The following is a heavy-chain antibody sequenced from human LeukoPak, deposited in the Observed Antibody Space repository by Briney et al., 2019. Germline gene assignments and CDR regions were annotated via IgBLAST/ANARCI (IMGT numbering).Heavy chain of an antibody. CDR3: ANAYYYSSGYSYCFDY. J-gene: IGHJ4*02. V-gene: IGHV3-21*01. Sequence: GGSLRLSCAASGFTFSAYSMNWVRQAPGKGLEWVASISGSSSYMFYADSVKGRFTISRDNAKNSLYLQMNSLRAEDTAVYCCANAYYYSSGYSYCFDYWGQGTLVSVSS. CDR1: GFTFSAYS. D-gene: IGHD3-22*01. CDR2: ISGSSSYM.